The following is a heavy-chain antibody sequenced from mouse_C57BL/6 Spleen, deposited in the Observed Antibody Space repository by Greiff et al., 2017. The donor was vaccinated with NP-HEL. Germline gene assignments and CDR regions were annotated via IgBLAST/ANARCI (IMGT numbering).Heavy chain of an antibody. CDR1: GYTFTSYW. CDR3: ARALYSNYGFDY. Sequence: QVQLQQPGAELVRPGSSVKLSCKASGYTFTSYWMDWVKQRPGQGLEWIGNIYPSDSETHYNQKFKDKATLTVDKSSSTAYMQLSSLTSEDSAVYYCARALYSNYGFDYWGQGTTLTVSS. J-gene: IGHJ2*01. V-gene: IGHV1-61*01. D-gene: IGHD2-5*01. CDR2: IYPSDSET.